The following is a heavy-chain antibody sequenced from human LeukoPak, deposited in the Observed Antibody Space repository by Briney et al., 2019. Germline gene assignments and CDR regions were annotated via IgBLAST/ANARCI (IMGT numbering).Heavy chain of an antibody. D-gene: IGHD6-19*01. CDR1: GGSISSYY. J-gene: IGHJ4*02. CDR2: VYYSGST. V-gene: IGHV4-59*08. CDR3: ARQGSHSSATADF. Sequence: PSETLSLTCTLSGGSISSYYWSWVRQPPGGGLEWIGSVYYSGSTHYNPALKSRLTISVDTSKSQFSLQLSSVTAADTAVYYCARQGSHSSATADFWGRATLVTVPS.